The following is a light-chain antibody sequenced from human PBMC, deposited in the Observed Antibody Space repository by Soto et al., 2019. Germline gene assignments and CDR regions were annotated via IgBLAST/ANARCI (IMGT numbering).Light chain of an antibody. CDR3: QQYDNLPRT. V-gene: IGKV1-33*01. J-gene: IGKJ4*01. CDR1: QCFSNY. CDR2: DAS. Sequence: DIQMTQSPSSRSGSAGDRVTVTCQASQCFSNYLDWYQQKPGKAPKLLIYDASALATGVPSRFSGSGSGTDFTFTITSLQPEDIATYYCQQYDNLPRTFGRGTKVDIK.